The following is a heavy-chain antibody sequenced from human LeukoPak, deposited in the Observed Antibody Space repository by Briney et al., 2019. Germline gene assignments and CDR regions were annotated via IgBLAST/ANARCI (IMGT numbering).Heavy chain of an antibody. J-gene: IGHJ5*02. D-gene: IGHD3-3*01. V-gene: IGHV3-53*01. Sequence: PGGSLRLSCAASAFSSHFMTWVRQAPGKGLEWVSVIYSDNSTYYADSVKDRFIISRDNSKNTLYPQMHSLRVDDTALYYCASSFRFFTWGQEILVTVSA. CDR1: AFSSHF. CDR2: IYSDNST. CDR3: ASSFRFFT.